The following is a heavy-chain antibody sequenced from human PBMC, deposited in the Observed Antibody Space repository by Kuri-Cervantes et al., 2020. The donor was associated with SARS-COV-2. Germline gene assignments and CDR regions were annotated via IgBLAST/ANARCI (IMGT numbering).Heavy chain of an antibody. CDR3: ARVSSSSSPAFDI. D-gene: IGHD6-6*01. CDR1: GFTFSSYS. CDR2: IKQDGSEK. Sequence: GGSLRLSCAASGFTFSSYSMNWVRQAPGKGLEWVANIKQDGSEKYYVDSVKGRFTISRDNAKNSLYLQMNSLRAEDTAVYYCARVSSSSSPAFDIWGQGTMVTVSS. V-gene: IGHV3-7*01. J-gene: IGHJ3*02.